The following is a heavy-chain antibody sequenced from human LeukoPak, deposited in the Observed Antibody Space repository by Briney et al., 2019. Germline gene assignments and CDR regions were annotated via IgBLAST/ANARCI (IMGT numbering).Heavy chain of an antibody. CDR1: GGSISSGSYY. Sequence: SETLSLTCTVSGGSISSGSYYWSWIRQPAGKGLEWIGRIYTSGSTNYNPSLKSRVTMSADTSKNQFSLKLSSVTAADTAVYYCARYREVGATVDYWGQGTLVTVSS. V-gene: IGHV4-61*02. J-gene: IGHJ4*02. CDR3: ARYREVGATVDY. CDR2: IYTSGST. D-gene: IGHD1-26*01.